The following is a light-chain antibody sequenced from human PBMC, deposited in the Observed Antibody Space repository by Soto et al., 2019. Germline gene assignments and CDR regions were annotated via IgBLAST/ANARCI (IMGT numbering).Light chain of an antibody. CDR3: QHYNNWPMFT. Sequence: EIVMTQSPATLSVSPGERATLSCRASQSVSSNLAWYQQKAGQAPRLLIYGASTRATGIPARFSGSGSGTEFTLTISSLQSEDFALYYCQHYNNWPMFTFGSGTKVDIK. CDR2: GAS. J-gene: IGKJ3*01. V-gene: IGKV3-15*01. CDR1: QSVSSN.